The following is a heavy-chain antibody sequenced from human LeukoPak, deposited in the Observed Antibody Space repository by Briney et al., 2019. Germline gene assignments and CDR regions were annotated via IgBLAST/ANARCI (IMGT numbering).Heavy chain of an antibody. V-gene: IGHV3-23*01. CDR3: ARRRDGYNDY. CDR2: ISGSGGST. J-gene: IGHJ4*02. D-gene: IGHD5-24*01. Sequence: PGGSLRLSCAASGFTFSSYAMSWVRQAPGKGLEWVSAISGSGGSTHYADSVKGRFTISRDNSKNTLYLQMNSLRAEDTAVYYCARRRDGYNDYWGQGTLVTVSS. CDR1: GFTFSSYA.